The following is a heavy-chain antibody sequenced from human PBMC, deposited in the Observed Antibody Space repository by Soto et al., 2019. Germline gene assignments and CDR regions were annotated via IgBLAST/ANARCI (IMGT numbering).Heavy chain of an antibody. D-gene: IGHD5-12*01. CDR3: AGKAIITGGYAAGYYYYGMDV. V-gene: IGHV1-69*01. CDR2: IIPIFGTA. J-gene: IGHJ6*02. Sequence: QVQLVQSGAEVKKPGSSVKVSCKASGGTFSSYAISWVRQAPGQGLEWMGGIIPIFGTANYAQKFQGRVTITADESTSTAYMELSSLRSEDTAVYYCAGKAIITGGYAAGYYYYGMDVWGLGTTVTVSS. CDR1: GGTFSSYA.